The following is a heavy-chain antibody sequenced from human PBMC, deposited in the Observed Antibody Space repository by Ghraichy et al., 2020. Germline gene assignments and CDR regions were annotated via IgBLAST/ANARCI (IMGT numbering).Heavy chain of an antibody. CDR2: ISSSSSYT. J-gene: IGHJ6*02. CDR3: ARDTDYYGMDV. CDR1: GFRFSDYY. V-gene: IGHV3-11*06. D-gene: IGHD2-8*02. Sequence: GGSLRLSCAASGFRFSDYYMTWIRQAPGKGLEWVSYISSSSSYTKSADSVKGRFTISRDNAKNSLYLQMNSLRAEDTALYYCARDTDYYGMDVWGQGTTVTVSS.